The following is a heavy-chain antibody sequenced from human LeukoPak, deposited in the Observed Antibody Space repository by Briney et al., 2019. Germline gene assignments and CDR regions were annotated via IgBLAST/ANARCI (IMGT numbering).Heavy chain of an antibody. CDR1: GYTFTSYG. J-gene: IGHJ4*02. D-gene: IGHD2-15*01. V-gene: IGHV1-18*01. CDR2: ISAYNGNT. CDR3: ARGAYCSGGNCYSGRIGF. Sequence: ASVKVSCKASGYTFTSYGISWVRQAPGQGLEWMGWISAYNGNTNYAQKLQGRVTMTTDTSTSTAYLDLSSLRSEDTAVYYCARGAYCSGGNCYSGRIGFWGQGTLVTVSS.